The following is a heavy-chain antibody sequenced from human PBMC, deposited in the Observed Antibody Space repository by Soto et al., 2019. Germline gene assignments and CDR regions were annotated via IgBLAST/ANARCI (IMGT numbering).Heavy chain of an antibody. CDR2: IIPIFGTA. D-gene: IGHD3-3*01. Sequence: QVQLVQSGAEVKKPGSSVKVSCKASGGTFSSYAISWVRQAPGQGLEWMGGIIPIFGTANYAQKFQGRVTITADKSTSTAYMELSSLRSEDTAVYYCARGGPYYDFWSGRGPWDVWGQGTTVTVSS. V-gene: IGHV1-69*06. CDR3: ARGGPYYDFWSGRGPWDV. CDR1: GGTFSSYA. J-gene: IGHJ6*02.